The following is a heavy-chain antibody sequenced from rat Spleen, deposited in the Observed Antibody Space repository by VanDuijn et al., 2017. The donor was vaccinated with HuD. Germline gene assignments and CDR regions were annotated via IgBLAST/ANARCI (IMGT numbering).Heavy chain of an antibody. CDR1: GFTFSDYG. CDR3: TTENYWFAY. Sequence: EVQLVESGGGLVQPGRSMKLSCAASGFTFSDYGMVWVLQAPTKGLEWVASISSSGGRTYYRDSVKGRFTVSRDDAKSTLYRQMDSLRSEDTATYYCTTENYWFAYWGQGTLVTVSS. CDR2: ISSSGGRT. J-gene: IGHJ3*01. D-gene: IGHD1-10*01. V-gene: IGHV5-27*01.